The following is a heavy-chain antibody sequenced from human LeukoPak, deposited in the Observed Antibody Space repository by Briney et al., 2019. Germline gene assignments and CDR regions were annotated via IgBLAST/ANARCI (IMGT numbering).Heavy chain of an antibody. J-gene: IGHJ3*02. Sequence: PGGSLRLSCAASGFTFSSYSMDWVRQAPGKGLEWVSSTTSTSSYIYYADSVKGRSTISRDNAKNSLYLQINSLRAEDTAVYYCARVRGGYSYGYGALDIWGQGTVVTVSS. D-gene: IGHD5-18*01. CDR1: GFTFSSYS. V-gene: IGHV3-21*01. CDR2: TTSTSSYI. CDR3: ARVRGGYSYGYGALDI.